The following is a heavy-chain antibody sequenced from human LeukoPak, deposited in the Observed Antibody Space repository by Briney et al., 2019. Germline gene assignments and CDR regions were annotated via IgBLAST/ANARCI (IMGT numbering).Heavy chain of an antibody. J-gene: IGHJ4*02. Sequence: PSETLSLTCNVSGGSVSTYYWSWIRQPAGKGLEWIGRILTSGSTSYNPSLKSRVTMSEDTSKNQFSLKLSSVTAADTAVYYCARVTGMRYFDSWGPGTLVTVSS. CDR3: ARVTGMRYFDS. V-gene: IGHV4-4*07. CDR1: GGSVSTYY. CDR2: ILTSGST. D-gene: IGHD3-9*01.